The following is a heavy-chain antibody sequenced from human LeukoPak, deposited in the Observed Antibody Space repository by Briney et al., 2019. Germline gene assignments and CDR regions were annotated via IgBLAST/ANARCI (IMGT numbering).Heavy chain of an antibody. CDR3: ARSIVVVTAIQPFDY. Sequence: SETLSLTCAVYGGSFSGYYWSWIRQPPGKGLEWIGEINHSGSTNYNPSLKSRVTISVDTSKNQFSLKLSSVTAADTAVYYCARSIVVVTAIQPFDYWGQGTLVIVSS. CDR1: GGSFSGYY. V-gene: IGHV4-34*01. D-gene: IGHD2-21*02. CDR2: INHSGST. J-gene: IGHJ4*02.